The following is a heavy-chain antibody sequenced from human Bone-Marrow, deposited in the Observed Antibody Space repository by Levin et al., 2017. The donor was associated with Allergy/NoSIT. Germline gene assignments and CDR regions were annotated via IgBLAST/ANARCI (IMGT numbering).Heavy chain of an antibody. Sequence: LAGGSLRLSCVASGFTFSRSWMNWVRQAPGKGLEWVANINRDGSLKREVDSVKGRFTISRDNALSSLYLQMNSLKVEDTAIYYCVSWGDDNNYWGQGTLVTVSA. V-gene: IGHV3-7*01. D-gene: IGHD3-10*01. J-gene: IGHJ4*02. CDR3: VSWGDDNNY. CDR1: GFTFSRSW. CDR2: INRDGSLK.